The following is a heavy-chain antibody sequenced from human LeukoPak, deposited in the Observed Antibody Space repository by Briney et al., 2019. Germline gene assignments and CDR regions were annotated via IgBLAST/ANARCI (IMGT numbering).Heavy chain of an antibody. CDR2: IYYSGST. CDR3: ASHGDYYSPYAFDI. J-gene: IGHJ3*02. V-gene: IGHV4-59*01. D-gene: IGHD2-21*02. Sequence: SETLSLTCTVSGGSISSYYWSWIRQPPGKGLEWIGYIYYSGSTNYNPSLKSRVTISVDTSKNQFSLKLSSVTAADTAVYYCASHGDYYSPYAFDIWGQGTMVTVSS. CDR1: GGSISSYY.